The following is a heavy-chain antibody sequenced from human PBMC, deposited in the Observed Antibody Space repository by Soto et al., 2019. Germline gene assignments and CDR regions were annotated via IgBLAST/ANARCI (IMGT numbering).Heavy chain of an antibody. V-gene: IGHV1-18*04. D-gene: IGHD3-3*01. CDR2: ISGNNVDT. Sequence: QVQLVQSGAEVRNPGASVKVSCKSSGYTFTAYGLSWVRQAPGQGLEWMGWISGNNVDTKYAQRFQGRVTMTTETSTSTAYMELRSLRSDDTAVYYCARRMGRFLQLLFDYWGQGTLVTVSS. CDR3: ARRMGRFLQLLFDY. CDR1: GYTFTAYG. J-gene: IGHJ4*02.